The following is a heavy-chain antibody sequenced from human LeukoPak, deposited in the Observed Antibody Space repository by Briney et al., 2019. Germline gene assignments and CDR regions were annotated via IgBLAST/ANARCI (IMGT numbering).Heavy chain of an antibody. V-gene: IGHV4-34*01. Sequence: PSETLSLTCAVYGGSFSGYYWSWIRQPPGKGLEWIGEINHSGSTNCNPSLKSRVTISVDTSKNQFSLKLSSVTAADTAVYFCARKRITIFGVVIHVYYFDYWGQGTLVTVSS. D-gene: IGHD3-3*01. J-gene: IGHJ4*02. CDR2: INHSGST. CDR3: ARKRITIFGVVIHVYYFDY. CDR1: GGSFSGYY.